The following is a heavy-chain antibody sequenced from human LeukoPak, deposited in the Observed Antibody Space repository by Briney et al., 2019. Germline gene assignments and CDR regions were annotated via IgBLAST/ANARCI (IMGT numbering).Heavy chain of an antibody. V-gene: IGHV1-18*01. CDR1: VYTFTSYG. D-gene: IGHD1-26*01. CDR3: ARADEITSGATGGSFDI. CDR2: ISAYNGNT. Sequence: ASVKVSCKASVYTFTSYGISWVRQAPGQGREWMGWISAYNGNTNYAQKLQGRVTMTTDTSTSTAYMELRSLRSDNAAVYYCARADEITSGATGGSFDIWGQGTMVTVSS. J-gene: IGHJ3*02.